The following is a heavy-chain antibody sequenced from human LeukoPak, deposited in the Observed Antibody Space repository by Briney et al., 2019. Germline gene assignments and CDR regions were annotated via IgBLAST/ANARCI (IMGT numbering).Heavy chain of an antibody. J-gene: IGHJ4*02. CDR1: GYTFTRYY. CDR2: INPNSGGT. D-gene: IGHD5-24*01. Sequence: GASVKVSCKASGYTFTRYYMQWVRQAPGQGREWRGWINPNSGGTNYAQKFQGRGTMTRDTSISTAYMELSRLRSDDTAVYYCARAKPEMATIMGDYWGQGTLVTVSS. CDR3: ARAKPEMATIMGDY. V-gene: IGHV1-2*02.